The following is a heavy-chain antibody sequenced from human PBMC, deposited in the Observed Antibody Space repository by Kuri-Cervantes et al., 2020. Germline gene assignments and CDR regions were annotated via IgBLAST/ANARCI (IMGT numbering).Heavy chain of an antibody. CDR2: IYQSGST. D-gene: IGHD3-16*02. V-gene: IGHV4-30-2*01. Sequence: SETLSLTCAVSGGSISSGGYSWSWIRQPPGKGLEWIGYIYQSGSTYYNPSLKSRVTISVDTSKNQFSLKLSSVTAADTAVYYCARDSIEDYYDYVWGSYRYSELDYWGQGTLVTVSS. CDR1: GGSISSGGYS. J-gene: IGHJ4*02. CDR3: ARDSIEDYYDYVWGSYRYSELDY.